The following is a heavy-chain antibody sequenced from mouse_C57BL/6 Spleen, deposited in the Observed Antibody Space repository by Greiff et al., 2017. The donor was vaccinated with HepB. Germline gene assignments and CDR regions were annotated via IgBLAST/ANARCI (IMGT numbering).Heavy chain of an antibody. J-gene: IGHJ2*01. Sequence: VQLVESGAELVKPGASVKISCKASGYAFSSYWMNWVKQRPGKGLEWIGQIYPGDGDTNYNGKFKGKATLTADKSSSTAYMQLSSLTSEDSAVYFCAREWNWDWDYWGQGTTLTVSS. V-gene: IGHV1-80*01. CDR3: AREWNWDWDY. D-gene: IGHD4-1*01. CDR1: GYAFSSYW. CDR2: IYPGDGDT.